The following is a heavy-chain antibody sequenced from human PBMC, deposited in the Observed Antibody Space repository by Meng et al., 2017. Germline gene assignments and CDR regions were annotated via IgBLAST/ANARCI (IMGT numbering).Heavy chain of an antibody. D-gene: IGHD1-26*01. Sequence: SVKVSCKASGFTFTSSAVQWVRQARGQRLEWIGWIVVGSGNTNYAQKFQERVTITRDMSTSTAYMELSSLRSEDTAVYYCAAFGIVGATPPDYWGHGTQVTVSS. CDR1: GFTFTSSA. CDR3: AAFGIVGATPPDY. V-gene: IGHV1-58*01. CDR2: IVVGSGNT. J-gene: IGHJ4*01.